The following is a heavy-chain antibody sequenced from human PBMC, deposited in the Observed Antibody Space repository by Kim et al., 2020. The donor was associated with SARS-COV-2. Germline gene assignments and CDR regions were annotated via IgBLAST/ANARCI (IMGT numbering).Heavy chain of an antibody. CDR2: ISAYNGNT. CDR1: GYTFTSYG. V-gene: IGHV1-18*01. J-gene: IGHJ6*02. CDR3: ALAEGYYGSGSYGMDV. Sequence: ASVKVSCKASGYTFTSYGISWVRQAPGQGLEWMGWISAYNGNTNYAQKLQGRVTMTTDTSTSTAYMELRSLRSDDTAVYYCALAEGYYGSGSYGMDVWGQGTTVTVSS. D-gene: IGHD3-10*01.